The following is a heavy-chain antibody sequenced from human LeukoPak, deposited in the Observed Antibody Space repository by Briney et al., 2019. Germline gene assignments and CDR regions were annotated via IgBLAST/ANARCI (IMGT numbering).Heavy chain of an antibody. CDR1: GYTFTDYF. D-gene: IGHD3-9*01. J-gene: IGHJ4*02. CDR2: INPHSGGT. V-gene: IGHV1-2*02. CDR3: VRDPKFFTTGYYVIENY. Sequence: ASVKVSCKASGYTFTDYFMHWVRQAPGQGLEWMVWINPHSGGTNYAQKFQGRVTLTRDTSISTAYMEVNSLRSDDTAVCYCVRDPKFFTTGYYVIENYWGQGTLVTVSS.